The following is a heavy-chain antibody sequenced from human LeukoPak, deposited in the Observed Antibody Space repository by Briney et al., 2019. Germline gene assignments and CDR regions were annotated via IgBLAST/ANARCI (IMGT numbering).Heavy chain of an antibody. Sequence: GGSLRLSCAASGFTFSTYNINWVRQAPGKGLEWVSSISSSSSYIYYEDPVKGRFTISRDNVKNSVYLQMNSLRAEDTAVYYCARDYGDYGLDYWGQGTLVTVSS. CDR2: ISSSSSYI. V-gene: IGHV3-21*01. D-gene: IGHD4-17*01. CDR1: GFTFSTYN. J-gene: IGHJ4*02. CDR3: ARDYGDYGLDY.